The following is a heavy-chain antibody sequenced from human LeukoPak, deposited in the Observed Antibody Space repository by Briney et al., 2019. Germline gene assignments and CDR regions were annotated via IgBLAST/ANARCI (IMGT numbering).Heavy chain of an antibody. CDR3: ARKTGATTDYYYYGMDV. Sequence: ASVKVSCKASGYTFISYGISWVRQAPGQGLEWMGWISAYNGNTNYAQKLQGRVTMTTDTSTSTAYMELRSLRSDDTAVYYCARKTGATTDYYYYGMDVWGQGTTVTVSS. CDR2: ISAYNGNT. CDR1: GYTFISYG. D-gene: IGHD1-26*01. V-gene: IGHV1-18*01. J-gene: IGHJ6*02.